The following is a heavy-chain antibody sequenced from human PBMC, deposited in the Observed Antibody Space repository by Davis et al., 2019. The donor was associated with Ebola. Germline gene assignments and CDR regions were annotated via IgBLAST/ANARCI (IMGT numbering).Heavy chain of an antibody. Sequence: PGGSLRLSCAASGFSFSNYAMNWVRQAPGKGLEWVAVITYDGSSKYYTGSVKGRFTISRDNSKNTLYLQMNTLRPEDTAVYYCARDRGRLRSLEWLLGGFDYWGQGTLVTVSS. D-gene: IGHD3-3*01. CDR3: ARDRGRLRSLEWLLGGFDY. CDR2: ITYDGSSK. J-gene: IGHJ4*02. V-gene: IGHV3-30-3*01. CDR1: GFSFSNYA.